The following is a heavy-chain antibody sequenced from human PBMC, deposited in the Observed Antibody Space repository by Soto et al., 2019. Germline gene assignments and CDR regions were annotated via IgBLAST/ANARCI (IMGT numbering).Heavy chain of an antibody. V-gene: IGHV3-33*01. D-gene: IGHD1-26*01. CDR3: ARAMYTGSYSQDAFDM. J-gene: IGHJ3*02. Sequence: QVELVESGGGVVQPGRSLRLSCVASGFTFSSYAMHWVRQAPGKGLEWVAVVWYDATNTYYGDSVEGRFTISRENSKNVVYLQLDSLRAEDTALYYCARAMYTGSYSQDAFDMWGRGTMVTVSS. CDR1: GFTFSSYA. CDR2: VWYDATNT.